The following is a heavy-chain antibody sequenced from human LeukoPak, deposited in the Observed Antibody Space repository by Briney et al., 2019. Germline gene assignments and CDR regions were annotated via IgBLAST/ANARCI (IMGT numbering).Heavy chain of an antibody. CDR1: GFSVSLNY. CDR3: AKVGDHFHWYLDL. J-gene: IGHJ2*01. CDR2: LYSGSDT. Sequence: GGSLRLSCAASGFSVSLNYMNWVRQAPGKGLEWVSILYSGSDTYYADSVKGRFTISRDSSKNMLFLHMNSLRAEDTAVYYCAKVGDHFHWYLDLWGRGTLVTVSS. D-gene: IGHD3-3*02. V-gene: IGHV3-53*01.